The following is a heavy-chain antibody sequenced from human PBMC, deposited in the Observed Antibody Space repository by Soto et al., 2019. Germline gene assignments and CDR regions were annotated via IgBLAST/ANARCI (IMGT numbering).Heavy chain of an antibody. CDR1: VYSFTSYW. CDR3: ASTGKDDCYPPAEC. D-gene: IGHD2-21*02. CDR2: IDPSDSYT. J-gene: IGHJ4*02. V-gene: IGHV5-10-1*01. Sequence: PGESLQISCKGSVYSFTSYWISWVRQMPGKGLEWMGRIDPSDSYTNYSPSFQGHVTISADKSISTAYLQWSRLKASDTAMYYCASTGKDDCYPPAECWGQGTLVTGSA.